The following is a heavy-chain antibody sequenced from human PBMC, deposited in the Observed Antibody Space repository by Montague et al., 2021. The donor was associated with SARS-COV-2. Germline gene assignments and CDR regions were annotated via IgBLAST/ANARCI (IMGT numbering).Heavy chain of an antibody. CDR3: ADRISIAAVCMGFRFDP. CDR1: GFSLSTSGVG. D-gene: IGHD6-13*01. V-gene: IGHV2-5*02. CDR2: IYWDDDK. Sequence: PALVKPTQTLTLTCTFSGFSLSTSGVGVGWIRQPPGKALEWLALIYWDDDKRYSPSLKSRLTITKDTSKHQVVLTMTNMDPVDTATYYCADRISIAAVCMGFRFDPWDQGTLVTVSS. J-gene: IGHJ5*02.